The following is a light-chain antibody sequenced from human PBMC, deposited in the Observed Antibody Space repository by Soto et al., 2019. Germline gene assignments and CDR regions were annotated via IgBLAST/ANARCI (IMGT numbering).Light chain of an antibody. CDR1: QSVLDRSNNKHY. CDR2: WAS. V-gene: IGKV4-1*01. CDR3: QQYYSSPPT. J-gene: IGKJ2*01. Sequence: DIVMTQSPDSLAVSLGERATINCKSSQSVLDRSNNKHYLAWYQQKPGQHPKLLTYWASTRESGVPDRFSGSGAGTDFTLTISSLQAEDVAVYHCQQYYSSPPTFGQGTKLEIK.